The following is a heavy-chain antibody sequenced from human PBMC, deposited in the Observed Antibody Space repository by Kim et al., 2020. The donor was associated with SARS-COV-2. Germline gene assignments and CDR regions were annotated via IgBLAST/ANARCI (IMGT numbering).Heavy chain of an antibody. Sequence: YTPALKSRITISVDTSKNQFSLKLSSVTAADTAVYYWARVVYQGAFGIDVWGQRTTVTVSS. J-gene: IGHJ6*02. V-gene: IGHV4-34*01. D-gene: IGHD2-2*01. CDR3: ARVVYQGAFGIDV.